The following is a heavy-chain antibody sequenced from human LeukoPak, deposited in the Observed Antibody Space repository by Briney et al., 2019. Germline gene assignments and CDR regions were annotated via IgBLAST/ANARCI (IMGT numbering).Heavy chain of an antibody. Sequence: GGSLRLSCAASGLTVSSNYMSWVRQAPGKGLEWVSVIYSGGSAYYADSVKGRFTISRDNSKNTLYLQMNSLRAEDTAVYYCARDPGITMVRGVINGRVWGQGTTVTVSS. CDR1: GLTVSSNY. V-gene: IGHV3-66*01. CDR3: ARDPGITMVRGVINGRV. D-gene: IGHD3-10*01. CDR2: IYSGGSA. J-gene: IGHJ6*02.